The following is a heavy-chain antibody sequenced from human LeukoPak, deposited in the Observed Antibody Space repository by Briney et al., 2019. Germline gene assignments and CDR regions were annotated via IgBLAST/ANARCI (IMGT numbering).Heavy chain of an antibody. V-gene: IGHV1-46*01. CDR1: GYTFTSNY. Sequence: ASVKVSCKAFGYTFTSNYMHWVRQAPGQGLEWMGIINPSGGSTSYAQKFEGRVTMTRDMSTSTVYMELSSLRSEDTAVYYCARGGFGELLPYYYMDVWGKGTTVTVSS. CDR2: INPSGGST. J-gene: IGHJ6*03. CDR3: ARGGFGELLPYYYMDV. D-gene: IGHD3-10*01.